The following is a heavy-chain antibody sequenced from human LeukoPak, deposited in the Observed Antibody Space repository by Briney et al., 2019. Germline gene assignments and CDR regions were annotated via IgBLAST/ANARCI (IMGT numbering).Heavy chain of an antibody. J-gene: IGHJ5*02. CDR2: IWNDGSKT. Sequence: PGGSLRLSCAGTGFTCSNLAMHWVRQAPGRGLQWVAVIWNDGSKTYYEDSVKGRFTISRDNSKNTVYLQMNSLRAEDTALYYCARGIAAAGNPNWFDPWGQGTLVTVSS. CDR1: GFTCSNLA. CDR3: ARGIAAAGNPNWFDP. V-gene: IGHV3-33*01. D-gene: IGHD6-13*01.